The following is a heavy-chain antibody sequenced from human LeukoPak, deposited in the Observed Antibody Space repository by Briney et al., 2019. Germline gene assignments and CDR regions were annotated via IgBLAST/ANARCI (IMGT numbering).Heavy chain of an antibody. D-gene: IGHD3-10*01. CDR3: ARHGSFTMVRGRLRYYYMDV. Sequence: GGSLRLSCAASGFSFNKFWMTWVRQAPGKGLEWVAKVKQDGSEKYYVDSVRGRFTISRDNSKNTLSLQMNSLRAEDTAVYYCARHGSFTMVRGRLRYYYMDVWGKGTTVTISS. V-gene: IGHV3-7*03. J-gene: IGHJ6*03. CDR1: GFSFNKFW. CDR2: VKQDGSEK.